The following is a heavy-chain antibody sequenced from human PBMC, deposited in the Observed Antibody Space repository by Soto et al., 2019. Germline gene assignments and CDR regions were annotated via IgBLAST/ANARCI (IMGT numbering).Heavy chain of an antibody. J-gene: IGHJ5*02. CDR3: ARDGVVVAATSWFDP. Sequence: TGGSLRLSCAASGFTFSSYGMHWVRQAPGKGLEWVAVIWYDGSNKYYADSVKGRFTISRDNSKNTLYLQMNSLRAEDTAVYYCARDGVVVAATSWFDPWGQGTLVTVSS. D-gene: IGHD2-15*01. V-gene: IGHV3-33*01. CDR1: GFTFSSYG. CDR2: IWYDGSNK.